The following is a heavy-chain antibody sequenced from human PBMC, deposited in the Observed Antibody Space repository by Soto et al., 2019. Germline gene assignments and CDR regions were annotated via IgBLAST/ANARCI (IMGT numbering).Heavy chain of an antibody. V-gene: IGHV4-59*01. CDR1: GDSISSYY. J-gene: IGHJ6*02. CDR3: ARVRYFDWLLQDFYYYYGMDV. CDR2: IYYSGST. D-gene: IGHD3-9*01. Sequence: SETLSLTCTVSGDSISSYYWSWIRQPPGKGLEWIGYIYYSGSTNYNPSLKSRVTISVDTSKNQFSLKLSSVTAADTAVYYCARVRYFDWLLQDFYYYYGMDVWGQGTTVTVSS.